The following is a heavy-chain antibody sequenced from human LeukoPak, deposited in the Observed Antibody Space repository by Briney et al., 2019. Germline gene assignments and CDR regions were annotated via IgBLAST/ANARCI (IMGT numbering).Heavy chain of an antibody. D-gene: IGHD3-22*01. CDR2: IYTSGST. CDR3: ARGRYDSSGYYYYDYFDY. CDR1: GGSINDYY. J-gene: IGHJ4*02. V-gene: IGHV4-4*07. Sequence: SETLSLTCTVSGGSINDYYWSWIRQPAGKGLEWIGRIYTSGSTNYNPSLKSRVTMSVDTSKNQFSLKLSSVTAADTAVYYCARGRYDSSGYYYYDYFDYWGQGTLVTVSS.